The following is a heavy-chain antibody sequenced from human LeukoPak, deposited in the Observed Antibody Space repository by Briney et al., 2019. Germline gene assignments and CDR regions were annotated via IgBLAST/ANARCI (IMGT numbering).Heavy chain of an antibody. D-gene: IGHD2/OR15-2a*01. Sequence: GGSLRLSCAASGFTVSSHYMTWVRQAPGKGLEWVSIIYNGGDTAYADSVKGRFTISRDNSKNTLYLQMNSLRAEDTATYYCARGEFGDYYYFYMDVWGKGTTVTVSS. CDR1: GFTVSSHY. CDR3: ARGEFGDYYYFYMDV. J-gene: IGHJ6*03. CDR2: IYNGGDT. V-gene: IGHV3-53*01.